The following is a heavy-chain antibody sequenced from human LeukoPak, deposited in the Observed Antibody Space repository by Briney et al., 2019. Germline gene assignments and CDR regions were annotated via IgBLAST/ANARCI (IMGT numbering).Heavy chain of an antibody. Sequence: GGSLRLSCAASGFTFSRYWMSWVRQAPGKGLEWVANIKEDGSEKYCVDSVRGRFTISRDNAKNSLYLQMNSLRVDDTAMYYCTREAAWGRGTLVTVSS. CDR2: IKEDGSEK. V-gene: IGHV3-7*01. J-gene: IGHJ5*02. CDR1: GFTFSRYW. CDR3: TREAA.